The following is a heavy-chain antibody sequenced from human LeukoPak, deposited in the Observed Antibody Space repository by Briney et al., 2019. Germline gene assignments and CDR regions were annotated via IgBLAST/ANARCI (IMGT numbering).Heavy chain of an antibody. J-gene: IGHJ4*02. CDR1: GGTFSSYA. V-gene: IGHV1-3*01. D-gene: IGHD3-10*01. CDR2: INAGNGNT. Sequence: ASVKVSCKASGGTFSSYAISWVRQAPGQRLEWMGWINAGNGNTKYSQKFQGRVTITRDTSASTAYMELSSLRSEDTAVYYCARSRSWFGELYYFDYWGQGTLVTVSS. CDR3: ARSRSWFGELYYFDY.